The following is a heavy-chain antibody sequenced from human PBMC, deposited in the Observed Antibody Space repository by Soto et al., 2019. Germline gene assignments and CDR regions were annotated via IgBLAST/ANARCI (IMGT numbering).Heavy chain of an antibody. D-gene: IGHD2-15*01. CDR3: ANDCSGGSCPRHYYMDV. J-gene: IGHJ6*03. CDR2: ISGSGGST. Sequence: GGSLRLSCAASGFTFSSYAMSWVRQAPGKGLEWVLAISGSGGSTYYADSVKGRFTISRDNSKNTLYLQMNSLRAEDTAVYYCANDCSGGSCPRHYYMDVWGKGTTVTVSS. CDR1: GFTFSSYA. V-gene: IGHV3-23*01.